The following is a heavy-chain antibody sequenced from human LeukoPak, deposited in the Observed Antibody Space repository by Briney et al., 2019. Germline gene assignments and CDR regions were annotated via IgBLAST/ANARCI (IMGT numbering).Heavy chain of an antibody. Sequence: HPGGSLRLSCAASGFTFSSYAISWVRQAPGKGLEWVSAISGSGGSTYYADSVKGRFTISRDNSKNTLYLQMNSLRAEDTAVYYCAKVWVRGVIITSPYYYYGMDVWGQGTTVTVSS. D-gene: IGHD3-10*01. CDR1: GFTFSSYA. CDR3: AKVWVRGVIITSPYYYYGMDV. V-gene: IGHV3-23*01. CDR2: ISGSGGST. J-gene: IGHJ6*02.